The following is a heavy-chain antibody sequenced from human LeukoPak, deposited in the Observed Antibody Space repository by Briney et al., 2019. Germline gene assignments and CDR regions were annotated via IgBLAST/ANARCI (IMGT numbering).Heavy chain of an antibody. Sequence: SETLSLTCAVYGGSFSGYYWSWIRQPPGKGLEWIGEINHSGSTNYNPSLKSRVTIPVDTSKNQFSLRLSSVTAADTAVYYCARGANSSVFDYWGQGTLVTVSS. J-gene: IGHJ4*02. V-gene: IGHV4-34*01. D-gene: IGHD6-19*01. CDR3: ARGANSSVFDY. CDR2: INHSGST. CDR1: GGSFSGYY.